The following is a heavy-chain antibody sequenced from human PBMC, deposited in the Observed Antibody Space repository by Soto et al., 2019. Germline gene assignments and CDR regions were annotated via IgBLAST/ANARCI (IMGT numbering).Heavy chain of an antibody. J-gene: IGHJ5*02. D-gene: IGHD2-2*01. CDR1: GGSISSSSYY. CDR2: IYYSGST. CDR3: ARLPYCSSTSCSFVP. V-gene: IGHV4-39*01. Sequence: QLQLQESGPGLVKPSETLSLTCTVSGGSISSSSYYWGWIRQPPGKGLEWIGSIYYSGSTYYNPSLKSRVTISLDTSKNQFSLKLSSVTAADTAVYYCARLPYCSSTSCSFVPWGQGTLVTVSS.